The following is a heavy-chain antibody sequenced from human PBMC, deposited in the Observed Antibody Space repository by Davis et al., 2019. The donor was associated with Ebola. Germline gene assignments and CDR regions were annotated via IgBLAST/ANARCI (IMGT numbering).Heavy chain of an antibody. CDR2: IFHRGTT. V-gene: IGHV4-4*02. J-gene: IGHJ4*02. D-gene: IGHD4-23*01. CDR1: GDSISGSKW. Sequence: PSETLSLTCFVSGDSISGSKWWTWVRQPPGKGLEWIGDIFHRGTTFYNPSLVSRVTMSLDKSKNLFSLNLTSVNAADSATYYCARYQSFFGGSSLDSWGQGIPATVSS. CDR3: ARYQSFFGGSSLDS.